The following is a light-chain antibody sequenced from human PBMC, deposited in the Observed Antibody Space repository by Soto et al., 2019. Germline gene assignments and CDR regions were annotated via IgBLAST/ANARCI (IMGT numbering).Light chain of an antibody. CDR3: QQYYTYPCT. CDR2: DAS. CDR1: QSISSW. V-gene: IGKV1-5*01. J-gene: IGKJ2*02. Sequence: DIQMTQSPSTLSAFVGDRVIITCRASQSISSWLAWYQKKRGKAPKLLIYDASTLESGVPSRFSGSESGTEFTLTISSLQPDDFATYYCQQYYTYPCTFGPGTQLEIK.